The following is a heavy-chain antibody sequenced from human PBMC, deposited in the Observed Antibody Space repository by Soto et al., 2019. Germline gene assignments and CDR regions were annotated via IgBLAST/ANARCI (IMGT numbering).Heavy chain of an antibody. J-gene: IGHJ4*02. V-gene: IGHV3-23*01. CDR1: GFTFSNYA. D-gene: IGHD6-13*01. Sequence: EVQLLESGGGLVQPGGSLRLSCAASGFTFSNYAVTWVRQAPGKVLEWVSTISGSGGSTYYADSVKGRFTISRDNSNNTLCRQMNSLRAEDTAVYYCAKDQGSSWYEIDYWGQGTLVTVSS. CDR3: AKDQGSSWYEIDY. CDR2: ISGSGGST.